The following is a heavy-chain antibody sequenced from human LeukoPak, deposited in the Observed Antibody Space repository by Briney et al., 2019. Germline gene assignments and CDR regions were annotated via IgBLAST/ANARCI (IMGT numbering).Heavy chain of an antibody. D-gene: IGHD1-7*01. CDR2: IYYSGST. Sequence: SQTLSLTCTVSGGSISNSNYYWSWIRQPPGQGLEWIGYIYYSGSTYYNPSLKSRVTISVDTSKNQFSLKLSSVTAADTAVFYCARHMDGTTYDHWGQGTLVTVSS. V-gene: IGHV4-30-4*01. J-gene: IGHJ4*02. CDR3: ARHMDGTTYDH. CDR1: GGSISNSNYY.